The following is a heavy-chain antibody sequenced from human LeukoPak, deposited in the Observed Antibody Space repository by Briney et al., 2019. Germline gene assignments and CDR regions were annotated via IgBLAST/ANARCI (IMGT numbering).Heavy chain of an antibody. D-gene: IGHD1-26*01. V-gene: IGHV3-30*02. CDR1: GFTFGDYA. Sequence: GGSLRLSCTASGFTFGDYAMSWFRQAPGKGPEWVAFIRSDGSNKYNADSVKGRFTISRDNSKNTLYLQMSSLRAEDTAVYCCAKVTSRELTWDSFEIWGQGTMVTVSS. J-gene: IGHJ3*02. CDR2: IRSDGSNK. CDR3: AKVTSRELTWDSFEI.